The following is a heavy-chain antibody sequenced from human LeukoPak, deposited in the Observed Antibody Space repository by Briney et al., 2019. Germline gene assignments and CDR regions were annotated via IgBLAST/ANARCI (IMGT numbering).Heavy chain of an antibody. CDR3: AKRRGLELLYYYYMDV. D-gene: IGHD1-7*01. CDR2: ISGSGVST. J-gene: IGHJ6*03. CDR1: GFTFSSYG. V-gene: IGHV3-23*01. Sequence: PGGSLRLSCAASGFTFSSYGMSWVRQAPGKGLEWVSGISGSGVSTYYADSVKGRFTISRDNSKNTLYLQMNSLRAEDTAVYYCAKRRGLELLYYYYMDVWGKGTTVTVSS.